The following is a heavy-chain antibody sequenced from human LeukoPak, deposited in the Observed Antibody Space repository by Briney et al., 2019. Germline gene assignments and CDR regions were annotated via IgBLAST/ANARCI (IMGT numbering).Heavy chain of an antibody. CDR3: AKDAYYYDSSGYYYY. CDR1: GFTFSDYC. Sequence: PGGSLRLSCAASGFTFSDYCMSWIRQAPGKGLEWVSAISGSGGSTYYADSVKGRFTISRDNSKNTLYLQMNSLRAEDTAVYYCAKDAYYYDSSGYYYYWGQGTLVTVSS. D-gene: IGHD3-22*01. J-gene: IGHJ4*02. V-gene: IGHV3-23*01. CDR2: ISGSGGST.